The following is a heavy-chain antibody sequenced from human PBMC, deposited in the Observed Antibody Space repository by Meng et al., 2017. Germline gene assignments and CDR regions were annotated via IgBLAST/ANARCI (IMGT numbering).Heavy chain of an antibody. J-gene: IGHJ4*02. CDR3: ARYACSGGSCYADY. V-gene: IGHV3-64*01. D-gene: IGHD2-15*01. CDR2: ISSNGGST. CDR1: GFTFSSYA. Sequence: GESLKTSCASSGFTFSSYAMHWVRQAPGKGLEYVSAISSNGGSTYYANSVKGRFTISRDNSKNTLYLQMGSLRAEDMAVYYCARYACSGGSCYADYWGQGTLVTVSS.